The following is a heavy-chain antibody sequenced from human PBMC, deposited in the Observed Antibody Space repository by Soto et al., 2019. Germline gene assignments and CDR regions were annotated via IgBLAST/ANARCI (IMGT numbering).Heavy chain of an antibody. Sequence: SETLSLTCAVYGGSFSGYYWSWIRHPPGKGLEWIGEINHSGSTNYNPSLKSRVTISVDTSKNQFSLKLSSVTAADTAVYYCARGPSSSRGYGMDVWGQGTTVTVSS. CDR2: INHSGST. CDR1: GGSFSGYY. J-gene: IGHJ6*02. D-gene: IGHD6-13*01. V-gene: IGHV4-34*01. CDR3: ARGPSSSRGYGMDV.